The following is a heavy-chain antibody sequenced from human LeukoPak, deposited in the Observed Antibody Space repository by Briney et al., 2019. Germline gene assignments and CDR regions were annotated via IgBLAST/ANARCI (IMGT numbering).Heavy chain of an antibody. J-gene: IGHJ4*02. CDR3: ARHKAYDYVWGSYRSHFDY. CDR1: GGSISSSSYY. D-gene: IGHD3-16*02. V-gene: IGHV4-39*01. CDR2: IYYSGST. Sequence: SETLSLTCTVSGGSISSSSYYWGWIRQPPGKGLEWIGSIYYSGSTYYNPSLKSRVTISVDTSKNQFSLKLSSVTAADTAVYYCARHKAYDYVWGSYRSHFDYWGQGTLVTVSS.